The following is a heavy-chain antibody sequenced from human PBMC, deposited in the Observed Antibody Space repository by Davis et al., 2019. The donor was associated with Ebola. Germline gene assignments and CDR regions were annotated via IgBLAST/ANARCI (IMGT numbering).Heavy chain of an antibody. D-gene: IGHD3-10*01. Sequence: GESLKISCAASGFTFSSYAMSWVRQAPGKGLEWVSAISGSGISTYYADSVKGRFTISRHNSKNTLYLQMNSLRAEDTAVYYCARGRFGELPFDYWGQGTLITVSS. CDR1: GFTFSSYA. V-gene: IGHV3-23*01. J-gene: IGHJ4*02. CDR3: ARGRFGELPFDY. CDR2: ISGSGIST.